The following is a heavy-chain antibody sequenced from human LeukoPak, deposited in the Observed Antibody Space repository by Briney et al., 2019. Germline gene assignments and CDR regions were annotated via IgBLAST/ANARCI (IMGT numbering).Heavy chain of an antibody. D-gene: IGHD2-15*01. Sequence: SGPALVKPTQTLTLTCTFSGFSLSTSGKCVSWIRQPPGKALEWLARIDWDDDKYYSTSLKTRLTISKDTSKNQVVLTMTNMDPVDTATYYCAHVVVAATLFNYWGQGTLVTVSS. CDR1: GFSLSTSGKC. CDR2: IDWDDDK. J-gene: IGHJ4*02. CDR3: AHVVVAATLFNY. V-gene: IGHV2-70*11.